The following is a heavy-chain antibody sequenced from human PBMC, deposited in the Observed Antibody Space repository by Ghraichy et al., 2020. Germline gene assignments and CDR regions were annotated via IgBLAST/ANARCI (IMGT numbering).Heavy chain of an antibody. CDR1: GGSISSYY. D-gene: IGHD5-18*01. CDR2: IYYSGST. J-gene: IGHJ3*02. CDR3: ARVHTAMVIGGGYNDAFDI. V-gene: IGHV4-59*08. Sequence: ETLSLTCTVSGGSISSYYWSWIRQPPGKGLEWIGYIYYSGSTNYNPSLKSRVTISVDTSKNQFSLKLSSVTAADTAVYYCARVHTAMVIGGGYNDAFDIWGQGTMVTVSS.